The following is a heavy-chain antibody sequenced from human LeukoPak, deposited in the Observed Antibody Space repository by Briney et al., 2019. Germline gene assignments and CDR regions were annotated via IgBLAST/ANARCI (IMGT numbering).Heavy chain of an antibody. CDR2: INPSPNSGGT. Sequence: GSVKVSCKASGYSFTAYYMHWVRQAPGQGLEWMGWINPSPNSGGTNYAQNFQGRVTMTRDTSISTAYMELSRLTSDDTAVYYCARDEELGDYWGQGTLVTVSS. CDR1: GYSFTAYY. D-gene: IGHD1-26*01. J-gene: IGHJ4*02. CDR3: ARDEELGDY. V-gene: IGHV1-2*02.